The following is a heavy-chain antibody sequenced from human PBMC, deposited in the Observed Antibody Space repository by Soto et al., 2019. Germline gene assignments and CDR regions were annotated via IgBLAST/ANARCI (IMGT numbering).Heavy chain of an antibody. D-gene: IGHD6-19*01. V-gene: IGHV3-23*01. CDR3: AKEGSGWSLYGVDV. CDR2: ISGSGGST. CDR1: GFTFSSYA. Sequence: EVQLLESGGALVQPGGSLRLSCAASGFTFSSYAMSWVRQAPGKGLEWVSSISGSGGSTHYADSVKGRFTVSRDNSKNTLYLQMNSLTAEDTALYYCAKEGSGWSLYGVDVWGQGTTVTVSS. J-gene: IGHJ6*02.